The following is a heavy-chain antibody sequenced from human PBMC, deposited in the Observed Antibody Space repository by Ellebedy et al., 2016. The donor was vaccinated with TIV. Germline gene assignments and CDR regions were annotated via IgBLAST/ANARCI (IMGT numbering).Heavy chain of an antibody. V-gene: IGHV1-69*13. J-gene: IGHJ4*02. CDR1: GGTFNNYA. D-gene: IGHD6-13*01. Sequence: AASVKVSCKASGGTFNNYAITWVRQAPGQGLEWMGGIIPIFGTANYAQRFQGRVTITADESTSTAYMELSSLRSEDTAVYYCARDGGYSNSWLDYWGQGTLVTVSS. CDR3: ARDGGYSNSWLDY. CDR2: IIPIFGTA.